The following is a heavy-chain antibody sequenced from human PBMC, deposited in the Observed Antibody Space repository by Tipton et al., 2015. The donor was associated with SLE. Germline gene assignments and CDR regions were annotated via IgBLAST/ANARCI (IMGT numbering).Heavy chain of an antibody. CDR1: GGTFSSYA. J-gene: IGHJ1*01. CDR2: IIPILGTA. V-gene: IGHV1-69*05. Sequence: QPGPKVKKPGSSVKVSCKDSGGTFSSYAISWVRQAPGQGLEWMGGIIPILGTANYAQNFQGRVTITTDESTSTASMELSSLRSEDTAVYYCARGVKQLVRTEYFQHWGQGTLVTVSS. CDR3: ARGVKQLVRTEYFQH. D-gene: IGHD6-6*01.